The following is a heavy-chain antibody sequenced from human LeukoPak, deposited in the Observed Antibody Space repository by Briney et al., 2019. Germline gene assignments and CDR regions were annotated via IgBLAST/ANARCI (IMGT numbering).Heavy chain of an antibody. CDR3: ARSGDSSSWYRY. D-gene: IGHD6-13*01. V-gene: IGHV4-34*01. CDR1: GGSISSYY. Sequence: SETLSLTCTVSGGSISSYYWSWIRQPPGKGLEWIGEINHSGSTNYNPSLKSRVTISVDTSKNQFSLKLSSVTAADTAVYYCARSGDSSSWYRYWGQGTLVTVSS. CDR2: INHSGST. J-gene: IGHJ4*02.